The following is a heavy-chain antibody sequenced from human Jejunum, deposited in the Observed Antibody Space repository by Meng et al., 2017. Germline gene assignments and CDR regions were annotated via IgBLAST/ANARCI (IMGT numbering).Heavy chain of an antibody. Sequence: GGSLRLSCVASGFTFSSYWMNWVRQAPGKGLEWVSGVSNSGEGTYYADSVKGRFTISRDNSKNTVSLQMNSLRAEDTALYYCAKGGTTTRSEFWGQGTLVTVSS. D-gene: IGHD1-26*01. CDR1: GFTFSSYW. J-gene: IGHJ4*02. V-gene: IGHV3-23*01. CDR3: AKGGTTTRSEF. CDR2: VSNSGEGT.